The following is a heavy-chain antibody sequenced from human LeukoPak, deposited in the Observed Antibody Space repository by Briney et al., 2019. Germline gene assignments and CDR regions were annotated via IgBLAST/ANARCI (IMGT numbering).Heavy chain of an antibody. CDR2: IYYSGST. CDR3: ARASTVTDQYFDY. Sequence: SETLSPTCTVSGGSVSSGSYYWSWIRQPPGKGLEWIGYIYYSGSTNYNPSLKSRVTISVDTFKNQFSLKLSSVTAADTAVYYCARASTVTDQYFDYWGQGTLVTVSS. D-gene: IGHD4-17*01. V-gene: IGHV4-61*01. CDR1: GGSVSSGSYY. J-gene: IGHJ4*02.